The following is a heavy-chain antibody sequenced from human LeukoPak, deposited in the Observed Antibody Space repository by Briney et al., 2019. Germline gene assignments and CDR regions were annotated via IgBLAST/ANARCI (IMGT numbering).Heavy chain of an antibody. CDR3: ARYSYGGGFDY. CDR1: GYTFTSYG. Sequence: EASVKVSCKASGYTFTSYGISWVRQAPGQGLEWMGWISAYNGNTNYAQKFQGRVTMTRDTSISTAYMELSRLRSDDTAVYYCARYSYGGGFDYWGQGTLVTVSS. D-gene: IGHD5-18*01. J-gene: IGHJ4*02. CDR2: ISAYNGNT. V-gene: IGHV1-18*01.